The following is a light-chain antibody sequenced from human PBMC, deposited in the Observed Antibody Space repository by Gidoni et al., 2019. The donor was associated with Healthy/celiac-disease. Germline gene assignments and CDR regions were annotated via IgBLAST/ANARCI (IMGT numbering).Light chain of an antibody. Sequence: DIVMPQSPLSLPVTPGEPASIPCRSSQSLLHSNGYNYLDWYLQKPGQSPQLLIYLGSNRASGVPDRFSGRGSGTDFTLKSSRVEAEDVGVYYCMQALQTPYTFGQGTKLEIK. CDR3: MQALQTPYT. CDR1: QSLLHSNGYNY. CDR2: LGS. V-gene: IGKV2-28*01. J-gene: IGKJ2*01.